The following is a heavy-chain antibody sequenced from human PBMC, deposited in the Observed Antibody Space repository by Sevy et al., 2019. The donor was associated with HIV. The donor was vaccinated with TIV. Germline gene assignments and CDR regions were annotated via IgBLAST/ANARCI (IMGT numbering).Heavy chain of an antibody. CDR1: GYTLTVFS. D-gene: IGHD3-22*01. CDR2: FDPENGER. J-gene: IGHJ4*02. Sequence: ASVKVSCKVSGYTLTVFSTHWVRQAPGKGLEWMGRFDPENGERIYAQKFQGRVTLTEDTSTDTAYLELRSLKSEDTAVYYCAKTREYYQDNISYLDIWGQGTLVTVSS. CDR3: AKTREYYQDNISYLDI. V-gene: IGHV1-24*01.